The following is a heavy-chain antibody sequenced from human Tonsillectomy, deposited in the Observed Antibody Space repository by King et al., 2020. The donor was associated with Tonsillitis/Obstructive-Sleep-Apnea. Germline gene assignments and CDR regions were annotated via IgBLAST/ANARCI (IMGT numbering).Heavy chain of an antibody. V-gene: IGHV3-23*04. D-gene: IGHD2-2*01. CDR1: GFTFSSYA. Sequence: VQLVESGGGLVQPGGSLRLSCAASGFTFSSYAMSWVRQAPGNGLEWVSVISGSGGSTYYADSVKGRFTISRDNSKNTLYLQMNSLRAEDTAVYYCAKGPSPRTTYYGMDVWGQGTTVTVSS. CDR3: AKGPSPRTTYYGMDV. J-gene: IGHJ6*02. CDR2: ISGSGGST.